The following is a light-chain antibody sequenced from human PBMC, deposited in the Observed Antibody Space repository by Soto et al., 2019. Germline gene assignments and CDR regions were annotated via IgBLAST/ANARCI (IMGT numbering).Light chain of an antibody. CDR3: QQRSNWPPIT. V-gene: IGKV3-11*01. J-gene: IGKJ5*01. CDR1: QSVSSY. Sequence: EIVLTQSPATLSLSPWERATLSCRASQSVSSYLAWYQQKPGQAPRLLIYDASNRATGIPARFSGSGSGTDYTLTITNLEAEDFAIYYCQQRSNWPPITFGQGTRLEIK. CDR2: DAS.